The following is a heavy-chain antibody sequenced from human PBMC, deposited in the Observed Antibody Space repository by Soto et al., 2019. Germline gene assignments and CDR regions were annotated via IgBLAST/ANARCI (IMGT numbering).Heavy chain of an antibody. D-gene: IGHD1-1*01. CDR1: GFTFSSYA. J-gene: IGHJ4*02. V-gene: IGHV3-23*01. CDR3: AKLGTMGVCDN. CDR2: ITFRGDNT. Sequence: EVQLLESGGGLVSPGGSLRLSCAASGFTFSSYAMSWVRQAPGKGLEWLAGITFRGDNTYYADSVKGRFSLSRDNSRNRLDLQMNNLKVEDTALYYCAKLGTMGVCDNWGQGTLLTVSS.